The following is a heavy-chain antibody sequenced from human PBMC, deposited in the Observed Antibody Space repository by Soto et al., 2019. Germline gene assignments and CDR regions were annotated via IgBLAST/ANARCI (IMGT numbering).Heavy chain of an antibody. CDR1: GYSFISYG. D-gene: IGHD6-19*01. CDR3: GRGLGGGWYYFYY. V-gene: IGHV1-18*04. CDR2: ITVNSGNT. Sequence: QGQLVQSGVEVKKPGASVKVSCKASGYSFISYGIGWVRQAPGQGLEWMGWITVNSGNTNYPQKFQGRVNMTTDTSTSTAYMELRSLTSDDTAIYYCGRGLGGGWYYFYYWGTGTLVTVSS. J-gene: IGHJ4*02.